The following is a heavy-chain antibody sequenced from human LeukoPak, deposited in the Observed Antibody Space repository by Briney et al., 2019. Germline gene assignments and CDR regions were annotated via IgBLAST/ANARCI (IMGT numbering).Heavy chain of an antibody. CDR2: VSQSGST. J-gene: IGHJ4*02. CDR1: GYSLRSGYH. D-gene: IGHD4-11*01. Sequence: SETLSLTCIVSGYSLRSGYHWAWFRQPPGKGLEWIGSVSQSGSTYDNPSLKSRVTMSMDTSKNQFSVKMRAVTAADTAVYYCARSELNDYSRFWGQGILVAVSS. V-gene: IGHV4-38-2*02. CDR3: ARSELNDYSRF.